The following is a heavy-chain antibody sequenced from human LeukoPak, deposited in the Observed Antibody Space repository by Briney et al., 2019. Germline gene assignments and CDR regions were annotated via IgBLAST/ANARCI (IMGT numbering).Heavy chain of an antibody. CDR3: ARGVTSAWYLRYYFEY. CDR2: IKQDGSET. CDR1: GFIFGSYW. V-gene: IGHV3-7*03. D-gene: IGHD6-13*01. Sequence: PGESLRLSCAASGFIFGSYWMSWVRQVPGKGLEWVANIKQDGSETYYVDSVEGRFTISRDNAKNSLFLQMNSLRADDTALYYCARGVTSAWYLRYYFEYWGQGILVTVSS. J-gene: IGHJ4*02.